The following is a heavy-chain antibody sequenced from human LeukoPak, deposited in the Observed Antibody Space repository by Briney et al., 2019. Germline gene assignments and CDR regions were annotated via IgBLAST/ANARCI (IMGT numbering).Heavy chain of an antibody. CDR3: AKDHCSSTSCYSDY. V-gene: IGHV3-9*01. CDR2: ISWNSGSI. J-gene: IGHJ4*02. CDR1: GFTFDDYA. D-gene: IGHD2-2*01. Sequence: GGSLRLSCAASGFTFDDYAMHWVRQAPGKGLEWVSGISWNSGSIGYADSVKGRFTISRDNAKNSLYLQMNSLRAEDTALYYCAKDHCSSTSCYSDYWGQGTLVTVSS.